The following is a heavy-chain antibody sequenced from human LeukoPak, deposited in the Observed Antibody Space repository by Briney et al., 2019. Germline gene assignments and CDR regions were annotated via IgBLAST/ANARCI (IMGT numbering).Heavy chain of an antibody. J-gene: IGHJ6*02. Sequence: PGGSLRLSCAASGFTVSSNYMSWVRQAPGKGLEWVSVIYSGGSTYYADSVKGRFTISRDNSKNTLYLQMNSLRAEDTAVYYCARDGSEGFYYGMDVWGQGTTVTVSS. V-gene: IGHV3-53*01. D-gene: IGHD6-19*01. CDR1: GFTVSSNY. CDR2: IYSGGST. CDR3: ARDGSEGFYYGMDV.